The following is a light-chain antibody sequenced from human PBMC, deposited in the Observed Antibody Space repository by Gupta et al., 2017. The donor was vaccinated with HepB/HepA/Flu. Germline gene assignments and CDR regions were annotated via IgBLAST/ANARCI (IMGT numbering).Light chain of an antibody. CDR1: ALPKQY. J-gene: IGLJ1*01. V-gene: IGLV3-25*03. CDR2: KDS. Sequence: YELTQPPSVSVSPGQTARITCSGDALPKQYAYWYQQKPGQAPVLVIYKDSERPSGIPERFSGSSSGTTVTLTISGVQAEDEADYYCQSADSSGTYVFGTGTKVTVL. CDR3: QSADSSGTYV.